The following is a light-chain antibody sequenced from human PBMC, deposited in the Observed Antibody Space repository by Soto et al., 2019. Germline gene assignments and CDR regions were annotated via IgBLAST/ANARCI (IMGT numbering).Light chain of an antibody. CDR3: QQRYNWPIT. J-gene: IGKJ5*01. V-gene: IGKV3D-20*02. CDR1: HSVASSS. CDR2: GAS. Sequence: EIVLTQSPGTLSLSPGERATLSCRASHSVASSSIAWYQQRLGQAPRLLIYGASNRATGIPDRFSGSGSGRDFTLTISSLEPEDFSVYYCQQRYNWPITFGQGTRLEI.